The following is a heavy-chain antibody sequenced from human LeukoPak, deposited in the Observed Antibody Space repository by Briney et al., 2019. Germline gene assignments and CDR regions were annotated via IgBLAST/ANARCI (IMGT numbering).Heavy chain of an antibody. CDR3: ARGIMVRGVTFYYYYGMDV. J-gene: IGHJ6*04. V-gene: IGHV5-10-1*01. D-gene: IGHD3-10*01. CDR2: IDPSESYT. Sequence: GGALEISCQGSGSRFTSYWISWARKLPGKGLEGMGRIDPSESYTNYSPSCQGHVTISADKSISTAYLQWSSLKASDTAMYYCARGIMVRGVTFYYYYGMDVWGKGTTVTVSS. CDR1: GSRFTSYW.